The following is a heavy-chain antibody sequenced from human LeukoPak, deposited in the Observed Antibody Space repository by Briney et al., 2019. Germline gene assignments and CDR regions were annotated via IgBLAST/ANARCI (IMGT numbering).Heavy chain of an antibody. V-gene: IGHV4-39*01. Sequence: SETLSLTCTVSGGSISSSSYYWGWIRQPPGKGQEWIGSIYYSGSTYYNPSLKSRVTISVDTSKNQFSLKLSSVTAADTAVYYCARGLHDYGDYVGWFNPWGQGTLVTVSS. J-gene: IGHJ5*02. D-gene: IGHD4-17*01. CDR3: ARGLHDYGDYVGWFNP. CDR1: GGSISSSSYY. CDR2: IYYSGST.